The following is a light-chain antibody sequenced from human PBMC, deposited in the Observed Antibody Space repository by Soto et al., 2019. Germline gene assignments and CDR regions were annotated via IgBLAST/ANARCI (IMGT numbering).Light chain of an antibody. Sequence: DIELTQSPGTLSLSPGDRATLSCRASQRLASSYLAWYQQKPGQAPRILLYGVSSRATGIPDRFSGSGSGTDLTLAISRVEPEDFAVYFCQKYADSPITFGQGTRREI. CDR3: QKYADSPIT. J-gene: IGKJ5*01. CDR2: GVS. CDR1: QRLASSY. V-gene: IGKV3-20*01.